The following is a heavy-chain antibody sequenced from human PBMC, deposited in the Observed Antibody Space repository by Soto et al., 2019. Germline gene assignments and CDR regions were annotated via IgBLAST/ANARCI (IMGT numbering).Heavy chain of an antibody. CDR2: IYYSGST. CDR1: DGTVRGRSGR. D-gene: IGHD3-3*01. CDR3: ATGLRLLEWPHHWFGT. J-gene: IGHJ5*02. Sequence: TWTGVDGTVRGRSGRRSLKRQPPGKGLEWIGYIYYSGSTNYNPSLKSRVTISVDTSKNQFSLKLSSVTAADTAVYYCATGLRLLEWPHHWFGTWGQRPLGSVSS. V-gene: IGHV4-61*01.